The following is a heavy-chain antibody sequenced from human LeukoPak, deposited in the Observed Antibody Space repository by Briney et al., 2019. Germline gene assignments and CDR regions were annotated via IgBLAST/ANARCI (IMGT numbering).Heavy chain of an antibody. CDR2: ISSSGSYI. D-gene: IGHD6-6*01. Sequence: GGSLRLSCAASGFTFSSYSMNWARQAPGKGLEWASSISSSGSYIYYADSVKGRFTISRDNAKNSLYLQMNSLRAEDTAVYYCARDRPSIAAFQQRYGMDVWGQGTTVTVSS. J-gene: IGHJ6*02. CDR1: GFTFSSYS. CDR3: ARDRPSIAAFQQRYGMDV. V-gene: IGHV3-21*01.